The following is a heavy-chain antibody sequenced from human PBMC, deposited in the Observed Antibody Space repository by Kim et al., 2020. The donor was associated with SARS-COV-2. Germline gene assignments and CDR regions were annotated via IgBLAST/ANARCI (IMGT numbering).Heavy chain of an antibody. D-gene: IGHD6-19*01. V-gene: IGHV3-30-3*01. J-gene: IGHJ6*01. CDR1: GFTFRNYA. Sequence: GGSLRLSCAASGFTFRNYALHWVRQAPGKGPEWVSVISYDGTNKYYADSVKGRVTISRENAKDTRYLYMNILRIDNTALDDCETDLAQWLASRYFYGMD. CDR3: ETDLAQWLASRYFYGMD. CDR2: ISYDGTNK.